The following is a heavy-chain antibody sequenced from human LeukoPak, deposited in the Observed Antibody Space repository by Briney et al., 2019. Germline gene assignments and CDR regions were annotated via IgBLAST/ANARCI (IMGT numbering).Heavy chain of an antibody. CDR3: ARAPAGHVLGF. V-gene: IGHV3-53*01. CDR1: GFTISCNY. Sequence: GGSLRLSCAASGFTISCNYMAWVRQAPVKGLEWVSVVSGGGTTDYADSVKGRFTISRDDSKNTLYLQMNSLRAEDTAVYYCARAPAGHVLGFWGQGSLVTVSS. D-gene: IGHD5-12*01. J-gene: IGHJ4*02. CDR2: VSGGGTT.